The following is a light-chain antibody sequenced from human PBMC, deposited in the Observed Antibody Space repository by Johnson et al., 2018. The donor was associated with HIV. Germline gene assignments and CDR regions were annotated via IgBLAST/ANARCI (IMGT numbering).Light chain of an antibody. CDR1: SSNIGNNY. J-gene: IGLJ1*01. CDR3: GTWDSGLSAGGV. Sequence: QSVLTQPPSVSAAPGQKVTISCSGSSSNIGNNYVSWYQQLPGTAPKLLIYDNNKRPSGIPDRFSASKSGTSATLGIAGLQTGDEADYYCGTWDSGLSAGGVFGTGTKVTGL. CDR2: DNN. V-gene: IGLV1-51*01.